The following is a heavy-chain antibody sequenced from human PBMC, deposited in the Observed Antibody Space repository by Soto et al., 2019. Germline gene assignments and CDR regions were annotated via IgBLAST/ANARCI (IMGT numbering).Heavy chain of an antibody. CDR2: ISGSDGST. V-gene: IGHV3-23*01. CDR1: GFTFSSYS. Sequence: GGSLRLSCAASGFTFSSYSMNWVRQAPGKGLEWVSVISGSDGSTYYAHSVKGRFTISRDNSKNTLYLQMNSLRAEDTAVYYCAKDRERDAWYEDYWGQGTLVTVSS. CDR3: AKDRERDAWYEDY. D-gene: IGHD6-13*01. J-gene: IGHJ4*02.